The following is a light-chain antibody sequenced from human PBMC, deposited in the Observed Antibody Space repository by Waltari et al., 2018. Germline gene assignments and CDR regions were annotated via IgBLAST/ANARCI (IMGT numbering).Light chain of an antibody. V-gene: IGKV1-5*03. CDR1: QSISNW. J-gene: IGKJ2*01. Sequence: DIQMTQSPSTLSASVGDRVTITCRASQSISNWLAWYQQRPGKAPKLLIYKASSLESGVPSRFSGSGSGTEFTLTITSLQPDDFATYYCQLYNSYSYTFCQGTKLEIK. CDR3: QLYNSYSYT. CDR2: KAS.